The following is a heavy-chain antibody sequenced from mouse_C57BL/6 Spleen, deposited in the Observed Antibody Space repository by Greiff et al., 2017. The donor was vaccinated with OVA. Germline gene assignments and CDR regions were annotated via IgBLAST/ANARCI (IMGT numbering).Heavy chain of an antibody. CDR1: GYSITSDY. CDR3: ARYDYDGHWYFDV. Sequence: EVKVVESGPGLAKPSQTLSLTCSVTGYSITSDYWNWIRKFPGNKLEYMGYISYSGSTYYNPSLKSRISITRDTSKNQYYLQLNSVTTEDTATYYCARYDYDGHWYFDVWGTGTTVTVSS. D-gene: IGHD2-4*01. J-gene: IGHJ1*03. CDR2: ISYSGST. V-gene: IGHV3-8*01.